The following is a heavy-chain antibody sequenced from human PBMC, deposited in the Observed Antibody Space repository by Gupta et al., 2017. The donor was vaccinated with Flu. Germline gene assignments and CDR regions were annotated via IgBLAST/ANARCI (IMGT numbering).Heavy chain of an antibody. CDR1: GFTCSNAC. J-gene: IGHJ5*02. Sequence: EVQLVESGGGLVQPGGSVRISCAASGFTCSNACMSWVCLDPGKGLEWVGRIKSKTDGGTTDYAAPVKGRFTISRDDSKNTLYLQMNSLKTEDTAVYYCTTDPMTTVTTYWFDPWGQGTLVTVSS. V-gene: IGHV3-15*01. CDR3: TTDPMTTVTTYWFDP. D-gene: IGHD4-17*01. CDR2: IKSKTDGGTT.